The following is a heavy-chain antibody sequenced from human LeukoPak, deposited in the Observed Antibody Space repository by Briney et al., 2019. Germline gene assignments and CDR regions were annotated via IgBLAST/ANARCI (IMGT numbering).Heavy chain of an antibody. D-gene: IGHD3-3*01. CDR2: INHSGST. V-gene: IGHV4-34*01. Sequence: SETLSLTCAVYGGSFSGYYRSWIRQPPGKGLEWIGEINHSGSTNYNPSLKSRVTISVDTSKNQFSLKLSSVTAADTAVYYCARGRTKITIFGVVTQQPFDPWGQGTLVTVSS. J-gene: IGHJ5*02. CDR1: GGSFSGYY. CDR3: ARGRTKITIFGVVTQQPFDP.